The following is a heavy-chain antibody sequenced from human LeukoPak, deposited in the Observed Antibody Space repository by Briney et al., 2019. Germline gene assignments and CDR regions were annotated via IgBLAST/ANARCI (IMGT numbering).Heavy chain of an antibody. CDR1: GFTFSSYG. CDR3: AKDYCSSTSCYDGHYMDV. V-gene: IGHV3-30*18. Sequence: GGSLRLSCAASGFTFSSYGMHWVRQAPGKGLEWVAVISYDENYKYYADSVKGRFTISRDNSKNTLYLQMNSLRAEDTAVYYCAKDYCSSTSCYDGHYMDVWGKGTTVTVSS. J-gene: IGHJ6*03. D-gene: IGHD2-2*01. CDR2: ISYDENYK.